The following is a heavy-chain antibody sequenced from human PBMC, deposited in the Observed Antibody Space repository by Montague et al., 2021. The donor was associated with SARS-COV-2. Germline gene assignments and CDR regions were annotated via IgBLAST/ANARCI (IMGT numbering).Heavy chain of an antibody. J-gene: IGHJ3*02. V-gene: IGHV4-39*01. CDR1: GGSISSSSYY. CDR3: ARQLLWFGEFHLDGFDI. D-gene: IGHD3-10*01. Sequence: SETLSLTCTVSGGSISSSSYYWGWIRQPPGKGLEWIGSIYYSGSTYYNPSLKSRVTISVYTSKNQFSLKLSSVTAADTAVYYCARQLLWFGEFHLDGFDIWGPGTMVTVSS. CDR2: IYYSGST.